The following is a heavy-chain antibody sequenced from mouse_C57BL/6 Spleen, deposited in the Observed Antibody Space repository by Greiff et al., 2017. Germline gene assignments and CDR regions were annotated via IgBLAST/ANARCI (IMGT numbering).Heavy chain of an antibody. CDR3: ARGVYYGSTPFAY. Sequence: EVQRVESGGGLVKPGGSLKLSCAASGFTFSDYGMHWVRQAPEKGLEWVAYISSGSSTNYYADTVKGRFTISRDNAKNTLFLQMTSLRSEDTAMYYCARGVYYGSTPFAYWGQGTRVTVSA. CDR2: ISSGSSTN. V-gene: IGHV5-17*01. CDR1: GFTFSDYG. D-gene: IGHD1-1*01. J-gene: IGHJ3*01.